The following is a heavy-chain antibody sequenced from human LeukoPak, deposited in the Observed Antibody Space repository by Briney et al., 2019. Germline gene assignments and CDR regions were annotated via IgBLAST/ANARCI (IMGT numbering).Heavy chain of an antibody. V-gene: IGHV1-69*13. CDR3: ARVGAVAGTGDY. D-gene: IGHD6-19*01. J-gene: IGHJ4*02. CDR2: TIPIFGTA. CDR1: GGTFSSYA. Sequence: GASVKVSCKASGGTFSSYAISWVRQAPGQGLEWMGGTIPIFGTANYAQKFQGRVTITADESTSTAYMELSSLRSEDTAVYYCARVGAVAGTGDYWGQGTLVTVSS.